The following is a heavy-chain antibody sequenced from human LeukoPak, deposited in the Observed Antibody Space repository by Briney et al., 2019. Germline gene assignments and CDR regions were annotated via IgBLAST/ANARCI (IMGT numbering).Heavy chain of an antibody. V-gene: IGHV1-46*04. Sequence: GASVKVSCKASGDTFTSHYIHWVRQAPGQGLEWMGISNPRGGSTSHAQTLQGRVTMTTETSTSTVYMELSSLRSEDTAVYYCARSPAYCSGSTCYGHNWFDPWGQGTLVTVSS. J-gene: IGHJ5*02. CDR2: SNPRGGST. CDR1: GDTFTSHY. CDR3: ARSPAYCSGSTCYGHNWFDP. D-gene: IGHD2-15*01.